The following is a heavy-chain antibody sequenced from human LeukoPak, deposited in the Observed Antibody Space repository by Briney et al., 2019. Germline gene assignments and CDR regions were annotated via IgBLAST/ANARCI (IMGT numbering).Heavy chain of an antibody. V-gene: IGHV3-30*02. CDR1: GFTFSNYG. Sequence: PGGSLRLSCAASGFTFSNYGMYWVRQAPGKGLEWVTFIPFDGSNKYYADSVKGRFTISRDNSKNTLYLQMYSLRAEDTAVYYCAKDHRVYDNSAFLDSWGQGTLVTVSS. CDR3: AKDHRVYDNSAFLDS. D-gene: IGHD3-22*01. CDR2: IPFDGSNK. J-gene: IGHJ4*02.